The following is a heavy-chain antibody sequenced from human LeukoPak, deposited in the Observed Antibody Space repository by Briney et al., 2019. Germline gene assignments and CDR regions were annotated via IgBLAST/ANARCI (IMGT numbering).Heavy chain of an antibody. CDR3: ARARMIFGVVISPDY. CDR2: SNPNSGGT. V-gene: IGHV1-2*02. J-gene: IGHJ4*02. Sequence: RASVKVSCKASGYTFTGYYMHWVRQAPGQGLEWMGWSNPNSGGTNYAQKFQGRVTMTRDTSISTAYMELSRLRSDDTAVYYCARARMIFGVVISPDYWGQGTLVTVSS. CDR1: GYTFTGYY. D-gene: IGHD3/OR15-3a*01.